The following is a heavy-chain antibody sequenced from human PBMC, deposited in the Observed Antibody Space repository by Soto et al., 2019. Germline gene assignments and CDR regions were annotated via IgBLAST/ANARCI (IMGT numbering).Heavy chain of an antibody. Sequence: ASVKVSCKASGYTLTSYAMHLVRQAPGQRLEWMGWINAGNGNTKYSQKFQGRVTITRDTSASTAYMELSSLRSEDTAVYYCARGITLPTPLDYWGQGTLVTVS. CDR1: GYTLTSYA. V-gene: IGHV1-3*01. J-gene: IGHJ4*02. CDR2: INAGNGNT. D-gene: IGHD1-20*01. CDR3: ARGITLPTPLDY.